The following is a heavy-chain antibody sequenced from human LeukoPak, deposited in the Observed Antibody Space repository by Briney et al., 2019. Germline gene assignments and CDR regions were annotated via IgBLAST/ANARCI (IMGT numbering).Heavy chain of an antibody. CDR3: ARRLSSNWYYFDS. V-gene: IGHV5-51*01. J-gene: IGHJ4*02. CDR2: IYPGDSDT. CDR1: GYSFTSYW. Sequence: ASVKVSCKGSGYSFTSYWIGWVRQMPGKGLEWMGIIYPGDSDTRYSPSFQGQVTISADKSISTAYLQWSSLKASDTAMFYCARRLSSNWYYFDSWGQGTLVTVSS. D-gene: IGHD6-13*01.